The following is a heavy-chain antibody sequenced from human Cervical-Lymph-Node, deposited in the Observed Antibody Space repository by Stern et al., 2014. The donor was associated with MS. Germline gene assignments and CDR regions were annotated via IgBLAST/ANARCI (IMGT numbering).Heavy chain of an antibody. Sequence: QVQLVESGPGLVKPSEALSLNCAVSGGSVSSGHRHWSWIRQPPGKGLEWIGFVDNTGRPKWNPSLQGRLTMSLDTSRNQFSLQLASVTAADAAVYYCARVGWGGDSWGQGTHVTVSS. V-gene: IGHV4-61*01. D-gene: IGHD6-19*01. CDR1: GGSVSSGHRH. J-gene: IGHJ4*02. CDR3: ARVGWGGDS. CDR2: VDNTGRP.